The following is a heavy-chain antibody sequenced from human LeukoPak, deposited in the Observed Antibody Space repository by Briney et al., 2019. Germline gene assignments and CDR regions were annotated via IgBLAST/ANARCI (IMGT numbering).Heavy chain of an antibody. CDR2: INPNTGGT. D-gene: IGHD2-8*01. Sequence: ASVKVSCKASRYTFTNYYIHWVRQAPGQGLEWMGRINPNTGGTNYVQKFQGRVTMTRDTSISTAYMELSRLRSDDTAIYFCATNIQENAFDIWGQGTMVTVSS. V-gene: IGHV1-2*06. J-gene: IGHJ3*02. CDR1: RYTFTNYY. CDR3: ATNIQENAFDI.